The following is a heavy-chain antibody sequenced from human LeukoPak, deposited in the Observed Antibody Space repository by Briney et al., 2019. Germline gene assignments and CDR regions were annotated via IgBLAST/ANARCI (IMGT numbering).Heavy chain of an antibody. J-gene: IGHJ6*03. D-gene: IGHD6-13*01. CDR1: GGSISSGDYY. CDR2: TYYSGST. V-gene: IGHV4-30-4*08. CDR3: ARDQPSSSRYMDV. Sequence: SQTLSLTCTVSGGSISSGDYYWSWIRQPPGKGLEWIGYTYYSGSTYYNPSLKSRVTISVDTSKNQFSLKLSSVTAADTAVYYCARDQPSSSRYMDVWGKGTTVTVSS.